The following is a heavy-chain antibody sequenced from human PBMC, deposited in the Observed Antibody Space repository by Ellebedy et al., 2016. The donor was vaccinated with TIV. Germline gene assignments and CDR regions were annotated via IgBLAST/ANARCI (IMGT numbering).Heavy chain of an antibody. CDR3: ARVVVRGANDY. J-gene: IGHJ4*02. V-gene: IGHV4-38-2*02. CDR1: GSSFSNTYC. Sequence: MPSETLSLTCSVSGSSFSNTYCWGWFRQPPGKRLEWIGTICRGGDTYYTPSLNSRVTISLDMSKSQFSLNLNSLTAADTAMYYCARVVVRGANDYWGQGTLVTVSS. D-gene: IGHD3-10*01. CDR2: ICRGGDT.